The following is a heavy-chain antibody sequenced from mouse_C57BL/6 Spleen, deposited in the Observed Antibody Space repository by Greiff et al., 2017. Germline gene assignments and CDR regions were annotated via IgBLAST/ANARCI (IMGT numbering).Heavy chain of an antibody. D-gene: IGHD1-1*01. V-gene: IGHV1-80*01. Sequence: QVQLKESGAELVKPGASVKISCKASGYAFSSYWMNWVKQRPGKGLEWIGQIYPGDGDTNYNGKFKGKATLTADKSSSTAYMQLSSLTSEDSAVYFCARCYGRGDYYAMDDWGQGTSVTVSS. CDR3: ARCYGRGDYYAMDD. CDR1: GYAFSSYW. J-gene: IGHJ4*01. CDR2: IYPGDGDT.